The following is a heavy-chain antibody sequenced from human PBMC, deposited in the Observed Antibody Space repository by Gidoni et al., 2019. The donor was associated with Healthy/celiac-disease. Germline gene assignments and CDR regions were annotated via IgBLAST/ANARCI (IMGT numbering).Heavy chain of an antibody. CDR3: ARDVDTAMVTPERLYNWFDP. V-gene: IGHV4-4*07. D-gene: IGHD5-18*01. CDR2: IYTSGST. CDR1: GGSISRDY. Sequence: QVQLQESGPGLVKPSETLSLTCTVSGGSISRDYWSWIRQPAGKGLEWIGRIYTSGSTNYNPSLKSRVTMSVDPSKNQFSLKLSSLTAADTAVYYCARDVDTAMVTPERLYNWFDPWGQGTLVTVSS. J-gene: IGHJ5*02.